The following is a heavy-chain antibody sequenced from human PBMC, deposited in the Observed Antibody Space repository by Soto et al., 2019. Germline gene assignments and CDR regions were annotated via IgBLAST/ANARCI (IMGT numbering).Heavy chain of an antibody. V-gene: IGHV1-8*01. CDR3: AGGNGGSYDWFDP. CDR2: MIPNSGNT. CDR1: GYTFTSYD. Sequence: QVQLVQSGAEVKKPGASVKVSCKASGYTFTSYDINWVRQATGQGLEWMGWMIPNSGNTGYAQKFQGRLTMTRNTSIRTAYMELSSLRSEDAAVYYCAGGNGGSYDWFDPWGQGTLVTVSS. D-gene: IGHD1-26*01. J-gene: IGHJ5*02.